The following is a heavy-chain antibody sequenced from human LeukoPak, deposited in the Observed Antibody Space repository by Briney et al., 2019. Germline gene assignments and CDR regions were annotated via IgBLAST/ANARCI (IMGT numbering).Heavy chain of an antibody. CDR2: IGAGGVAT. D-gene: IGHD3-10*01. V-gene: IGHV3-23*01. CDR1: GFTFTTYA. CDR3: GRPTKFWLIRGDGVDV. Sequence: RGSLRLSRAASGFTFTTYAMTWVRQAPGKGLEWVSSIGAGGVATFYSDSVKGRFTISRDNSMNTLYLQMSSLRADDTAVYYCGRPTKFWLIRGDGVDVWGQGTTVTVSS. J-gene: IGHJ6*02.